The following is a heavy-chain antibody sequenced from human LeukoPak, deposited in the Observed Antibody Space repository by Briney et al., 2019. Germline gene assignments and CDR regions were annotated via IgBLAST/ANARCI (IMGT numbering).Heavy chain of an antibody. V-gene: IGHV4-59*01. D-gene: IGHD4-17*01. CDR2: IYDRGST. CDR3: ARTITVTTRFDS. J-gene: IGHJ4*02. Sequence: SETLSLTCTVFGGSISRYYWSWIRQPPGRGLEWIGYIYDRGSTNYNPSLESRVTISLDTSKNQFSLKLNSVTAADTAAYYCARTITVTTRFDSWGQGTLVAVSS. CDR1: GGSISRYY.